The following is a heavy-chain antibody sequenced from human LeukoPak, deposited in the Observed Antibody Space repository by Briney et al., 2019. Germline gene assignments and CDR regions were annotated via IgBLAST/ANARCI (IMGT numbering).Heavy chain of an antibody. V-gene: IGHV4-39*01. CDR1: GGSISSSSNY. Sequence: SETLSLTCTVSGGSISSSSNYWGWIRQPPGKGLEWIGSIYYSGSTYYNPSLKSRVTISVDTSKNQFSLKLSSVTAADTAVYYCARQVVPAAMLLWFGELLYDYWGQGTLVTVSS. D-gene: IGHD3-10*01. J-gene: IGHJ4*02. CDR3: ARQVVPAAMLLWFGELLYDY. CDR2: IYYSGST.